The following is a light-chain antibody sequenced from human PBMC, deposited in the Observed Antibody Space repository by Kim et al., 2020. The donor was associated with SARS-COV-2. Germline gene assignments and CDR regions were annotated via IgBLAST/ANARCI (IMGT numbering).Light chain of an antibody. CDR1: NIGSKN. CDR3: QVWDSSTGGV. Sequence: VSLGETARSTCGGNNIGSKNVHWYQQKPGQAPVLVIYRDSNRPSGIPERFSGSNSGNTATLTISRAQAGDEADYYCQVWDSSTGGVFGGGTQLTVL. V-gene: IGLV3-9*01. CDR2: RDS. J-gene: IGLJ2*01.